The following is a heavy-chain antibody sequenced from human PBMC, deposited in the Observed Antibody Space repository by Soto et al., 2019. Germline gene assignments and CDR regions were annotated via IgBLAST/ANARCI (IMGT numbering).Heavy chain of an antibody. Sequence: KPSETLSLTCTASGASMNSYPWSWIRQPAGQGLEWIGHIHSSGSTNYNPSLKSRVTMSVDTSKNQFSLRLMSLTAADTAVYYCARDQGVAAAGITWFDPWGQGSLVTVSS. J-gene: IGHJ5*02. CDR2: IHSSGST. CDR3: ARDQGVAAAGITWFDP. V-gene: IGHV4-4*07. CDR1: GASMNSYP. D-gene: IGHD6-13*01.